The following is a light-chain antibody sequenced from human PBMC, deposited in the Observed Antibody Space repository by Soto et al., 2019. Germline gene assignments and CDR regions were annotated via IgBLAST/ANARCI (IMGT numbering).Light chain of an antibody. CDR2: GNR. V-gene: IGLV1-40*01. J-gene: IGLJ3*02. CDR1: SSNLGAGYD. Sequence: QSVLTQPPSVSGAPGQRVTLSCTGNSSNLGAGYDVHWYQQLPGAAPKLVIFGNRNRPSGVPERFSGSKSGTSASLAITGLQAEEEADYYCQAYGYSLTASVCGGGTQLTVL. CDR3: QAYGYSLTASV.